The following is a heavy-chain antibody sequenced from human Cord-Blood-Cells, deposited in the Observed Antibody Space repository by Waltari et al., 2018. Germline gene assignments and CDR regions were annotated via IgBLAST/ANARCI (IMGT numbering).Heavy chain of an antibody. CDR3: ARGTPANWGLLRAFDI. J-gene: IGHJ3*02. D-gene: IGHD7-27*01. Sequence: QVQLQQWGAGLLKPSETLSLTCAVYGGSFSGYYWSWIRQPPVKGLEWIGEINHIGSTNYNPSLKSRVTISVDTSKNPFSLKLSSVTAADTAVYYCARGTPANWGLLRAFDIWGQGTMVTVSS. V-gene: IGHV4-34*01. CDR1: GGSFSGYY. CDR2: INHIGST.